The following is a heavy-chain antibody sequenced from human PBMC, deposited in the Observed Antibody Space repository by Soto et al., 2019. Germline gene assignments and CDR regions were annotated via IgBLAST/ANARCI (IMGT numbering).Heavy chain of an antibody. CDR1: GGTFSSYA. CDR2: IIPIFGTA. V-gene: IGHV1-69*13. J-gene: IGHJ6*02. CDR3: ARDRVATILSGYYYGMDV. D-gene: IGHD5-12*01. Sequence: FSVKVSCKASGGTFSSYAISWVRQAPGQGLEWMGGIIPIFGTANYAQKFQGRVTITADESTSTAYMELSSLRSEDTAVYYCARDRVATILSGYYYGMDVWGQGTTVTVSS.